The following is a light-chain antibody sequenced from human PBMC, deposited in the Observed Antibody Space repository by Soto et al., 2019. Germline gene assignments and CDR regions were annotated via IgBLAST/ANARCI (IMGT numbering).Light chain of an antibody. Sequence: QSALTQPASVSGSPGQSITISCTGTSSDIGAYNYVSWYQQHPGKAPRLMVYDVNNRPLGVSNRFSGSKSGNTASLTISGLLADDEADYYCASFTRRSTLIFGGGTKLTVL. V-gene: IGLV2-14*01. CDR2: DVN. CDR1: SSDIGAYNY. CDR3: ASFTRRSTLI. J-gene: IGLJ2*01.